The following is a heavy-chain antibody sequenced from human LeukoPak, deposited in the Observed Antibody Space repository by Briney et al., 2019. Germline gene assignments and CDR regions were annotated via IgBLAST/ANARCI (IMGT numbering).Heavy chain of an antibody. D-gene: IGHD6-19*01. CDR2: ISGSGGST. Sequence: PGGSLRLSCAASGFTFSSYAMSWVRQAPGKGLEWVSAISGSGGSTYYADSVKGRFTISRDNSKNTLYLQMNSLRAEDTAVYYCARTSGYSSGWTDYWGQGTLVTVSS. CDR3: ARTSGYSSGWTDY. J-gene: IGHJ4*02. V-gene: IGHV3-23*01. CDR1: GFTFSSYA.